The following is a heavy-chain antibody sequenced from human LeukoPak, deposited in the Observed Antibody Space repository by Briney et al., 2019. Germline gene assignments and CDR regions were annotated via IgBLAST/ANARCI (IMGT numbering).Heavy chain of an antibody. CDR3: ERDGAAAGLYFDL. Sequence: GGSLRLSCEVSGLTFTDYWMNWVRQAPGKGPEWVASIRQDGSEKTYVDSVKGRFTISRDNTKNSLSLQLNGLRAEDTAVYYCERDGAAAGLYFDLWGQGTLVTVSS. D-gene: IGHD6-13*01. CDR2: IRQDGSEK. J-gene: IGHJ4*01. V-gene: IGHV3-7*01. CDR1: GLTFTDYW.